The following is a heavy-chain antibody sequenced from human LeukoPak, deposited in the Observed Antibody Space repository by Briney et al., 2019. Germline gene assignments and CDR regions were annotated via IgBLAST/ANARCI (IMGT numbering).Heavy chain of an antibody. J-gene: IGHJ4*02. V-gene: IGHV3-33*06. CDR1: GFTFSSYG. Sequence: GGSLRLSCAASGFTFSSYGMHWVRQAPGKGLEWVAVIWYDGSNKYYADSVKGRFTISRDNSKNTLYLQMNSLRAEDTAIYYCAKGGRLRGFDYWGQGTLVTVSS. CDR2: IWYDGSNK. D-gene: IGHD2-21*01. CDR3: AKGGRLRGFDY.